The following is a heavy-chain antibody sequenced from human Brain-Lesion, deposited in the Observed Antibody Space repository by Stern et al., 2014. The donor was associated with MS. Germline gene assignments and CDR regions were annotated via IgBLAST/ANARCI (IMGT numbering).Heavy chain of an antibody. CDR1: GFTFSSYG. Sequence: QVQLVESGGGVVQPGRSLRLSCAASGFTFSSYGMHWVLQAPGKGLEWVAVLSFDGSNKYYADSVKGRFTISRDNSKNTLYLQMNSLRAEDTAVYYCAKVPNSSGYYRHFDYWGQGTLVTVSS. V-gene: IGHV3-30*18. D-gene: IGHD3-22*01. J-gene: IGHJ4*02. CDR2: LSFDGSNK. CDR3: AKVPNSSGYYRHFDY.